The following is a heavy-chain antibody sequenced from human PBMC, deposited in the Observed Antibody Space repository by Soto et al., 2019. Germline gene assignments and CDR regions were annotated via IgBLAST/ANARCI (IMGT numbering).Heavy chain of an antibody. D-gene: IGHD3-9*01. J-gene: IGHJ4*02. CDR1: GGSFSGYY. CDR3: ARAHYDDILTGSIQFDY. Sequence: SETLSLTCAVYGGSFSGYYWSWIRQPPGKGLEWIGEINHSGSTNYNPSLKSRVTISVDTSKNQFSLKLSSVTAADTAVYYCARAHYDDILTGSIQFDYWGQGTLVTVSS. V-gene: IGHV4-34*01. CDR2: INHSGST.